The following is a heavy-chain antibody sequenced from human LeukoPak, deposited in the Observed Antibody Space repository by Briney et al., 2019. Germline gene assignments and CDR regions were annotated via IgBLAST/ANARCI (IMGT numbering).Heavy chain of an antibody. J-gene: IGHJ4*02. Sequence: SETLSLTCAGYSGSFSGYYWSWIRQAPGKGLEWIGEINHSGTTNYNPSLRTRVTISVDTSKNQFSLKLTSVTVADTAMYYCAAWGEYSGSGTRWGQGALVTISS. V-gene: IGHV4-34*01. CDR1: SGSFSGYY. CDR3: AAWGEYSGSGTR. D-gene: IGHD3-10*01. CDR2: INHSGTT.